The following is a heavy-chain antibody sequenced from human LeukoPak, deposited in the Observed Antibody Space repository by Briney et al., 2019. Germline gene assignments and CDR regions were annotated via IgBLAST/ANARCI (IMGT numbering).Heavy chain of an antibody. CDR2: IYYSGST. V-gene: IGHV4-59*01. J-gene: IGHJ5*02. CDR1: GGSISSYY. CDR3: ARSGVPAAVGIYWFDP. D-gene: IGHD2-2*01. Sequence: TSETLSLTCTVSGGSISSYYWSWIRQPPGKGLEWIGRIYYSGSTNYNPSLKSRVTISVDTSKNQFSLKLSSVTAADTAVYYCARSGVPAAVGIYWFDPWGQGTLVTVSS.